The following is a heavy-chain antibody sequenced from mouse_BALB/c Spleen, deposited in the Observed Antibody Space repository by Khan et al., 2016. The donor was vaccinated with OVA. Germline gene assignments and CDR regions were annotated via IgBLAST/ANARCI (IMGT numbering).Heavy chain of an antibody. Sequence: EVQLQQSGPGLVKPSQSLSLTCTVTGYSITSGYAWNWIRQFPGNKLEWMGYIRYSGVTSYTPSLTSRISITRDTSKNQSFMQLNSVTTEDTATYYCARGNYYGYYFDYWGQGTTLTVSS. CDR1: GYSITSGYA. D-gene: IGHD1-1*01. J-gene: IGHJ2*01. V-gene: IGHV3-2*02. CDR3: ARGNYYGYYFDY. CDR2: IRYSGVT.